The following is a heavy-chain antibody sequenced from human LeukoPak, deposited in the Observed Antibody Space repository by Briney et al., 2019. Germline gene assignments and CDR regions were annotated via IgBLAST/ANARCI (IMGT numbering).Heavy chain of an antibody. CDR3: AKDGGRGFSGRPAY. J-gene: IGHJ4*02. D-gene: IGHD1-26*01. CDR2: ISGGGDSGGST. Sequence: PGGSLRLSCAASGFTFSSYAMSWVRQAPGKGLEWVSVISGGGDSGGSTFYADSVKGRFTISRDNSKNTLYLQMNSLRAEDTAVYYCAKDGGRGFSGRPAYWGQGTLVTVSS. CDR1: GFTFSSYA. V-gene: IGHV3-23*01.